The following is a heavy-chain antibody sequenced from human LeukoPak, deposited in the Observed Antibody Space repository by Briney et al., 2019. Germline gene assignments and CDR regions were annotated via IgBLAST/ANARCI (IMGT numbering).Heavy chain of an antibody. Sequence: GGSLRLSCAAFGFTFSSYGMHWVRQTPGKGLEWVAFIRHDGSYQQYADSVKGRFTVARDNSKDMVYLQMNSLRTEDTAVYYCAKNRDSSDYPRDFDYWGQGTLVTVSS. CDR1: GFTFSSYG. CDR3: AKNRDSSDYPRDFDY. D-gene: IGHD3-22*01. V-gene: IGHV3-30*02. CDR2: IRHDGSYQ. J-gene: IGHJ4*02.